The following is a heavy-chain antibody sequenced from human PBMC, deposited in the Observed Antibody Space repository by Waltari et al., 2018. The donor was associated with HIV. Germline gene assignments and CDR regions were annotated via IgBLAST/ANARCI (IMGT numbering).Heavy chain of an antibody. V-gene: IGHV1-24*01. J-gene: IGHJ4*02. Sequence: QVQLVQSGAEVKKPGASVKVSCKVSGYTLTELSMQWVRSAPGKGLEWMGGFDTEDGETIYAQKFQGRVTMTEDTSTDTAYMELSSLRSEDTAVYYCATAHYYDSSGYYLFDYWGQGTLVTVSS. CDR2: FDTEDGET. CDR1: GYTLTELS. CDR3: ATAHYYDSSGYYLFDY. D-gene: IGHD3-22*01.